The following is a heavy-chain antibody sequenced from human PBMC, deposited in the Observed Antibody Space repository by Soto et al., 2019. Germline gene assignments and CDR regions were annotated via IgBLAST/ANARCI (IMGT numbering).Heavy chain of an antibody. J-gene: IGHJ4*02. CDR3: ARAHCGGDCYRPPCDY. Sequence: GGSLRLSCAASGFTFGIYTMHWVRQAPGKGLEWVAVTSYDGNNKYYADSVKGRFTISRDNSKNTLYLQMNSLRAEDTAVYYCARAHCGGDCYRPPCDYWGQGTLVTVSS. D-gene: IGHD2-21*02. V-gene: IGHV3-30-3*01. CDR1: GFTFGIYT. CDR2: TSYDGNNK.